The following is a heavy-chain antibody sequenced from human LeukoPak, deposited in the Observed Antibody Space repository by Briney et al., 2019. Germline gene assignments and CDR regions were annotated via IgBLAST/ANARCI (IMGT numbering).Heavy chain of an antibody. CDR2: KNPNSGDT. CDR3: ARYCSTATCSEGDVY. V-gene: IGHV1-2*02. Sequence: ASVKVSCKASGYTFTGYYIHWVRQGPGQGLEWMGWKNPNSGDTKYAQKFQGRVTMTRDTSISTAYMELNSLRSDDTAVYYCARYCSTATCSEGDVYWGQGTLVTVSS. J-gene: IGHJ4*02. D-gene: IGHD2-2*01. CDR1: GYTFTGYY.